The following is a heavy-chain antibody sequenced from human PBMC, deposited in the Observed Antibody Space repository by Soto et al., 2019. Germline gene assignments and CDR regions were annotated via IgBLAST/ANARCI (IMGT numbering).Heavy chain of an antibody. D-gene: IGHD1-20*01. Sequence: ALETLSLTCMVSGDAISNFYWIWIRQTPGRGLEWIGCVHESGSTDYNPSLKGRVTISLHTSKSQFSLSLRSATAADTATYYCARGTRALITSFFAYWGQGIPVTVSS. CDR3: ARGTRALITSFFAY. J-gene: IGHJ4*02. CDR2: VHESGST. V-gene: IGHV4-59*03. CDR1: GDAISNFY.